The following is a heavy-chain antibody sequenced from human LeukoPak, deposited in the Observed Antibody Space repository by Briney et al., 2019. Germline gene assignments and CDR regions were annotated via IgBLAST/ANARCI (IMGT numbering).Heavy chain of an antibody. D-gene: IGHD3-22*01. CDR1: GFTFSDYA. Sequence: GGSLRLSCTTSGFTFSDYAVSWVRQAPGKGLEWIGFIRNKANGWTTEYAASVKGRFTLSRDDSKPSAHLQMSSMKTEDTAVYYCSRFYSSGWASGAFDIWGQGTMVTVSS. V-gene: IGHV3-49*04. J-gene: IGHJ3*02. CDR3: SRFYSSGWASGAFDI. CDR2: IRNKANGWTT.